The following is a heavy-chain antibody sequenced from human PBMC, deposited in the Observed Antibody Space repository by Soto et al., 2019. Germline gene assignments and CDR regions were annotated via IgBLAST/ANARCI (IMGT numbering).Heavy chain of an antibody. CDR2: IKLDGSEE. CDR3: ARGYCTSASCYPSWFGP. J-gene: IGHJ5*02. V-gene: IGHV3-7*03. Sequence: LRLSCAASGFTLSNYWMSWVRQAPGKGLEWVANIKLDGSEEYYVDSVKGRFTISRDNAKNSLYLQMNSLRAEDTAVYYCARGYCTSASCYPSWFGPWGQGTLVTVSS. D-gene: IGHD2-2*01. CDR1: GFTLSNYW.